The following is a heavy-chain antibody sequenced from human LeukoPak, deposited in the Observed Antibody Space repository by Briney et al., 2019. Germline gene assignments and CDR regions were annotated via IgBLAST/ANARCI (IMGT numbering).Heavy chain of an antibody. J-gene: IGHJ4*02. CDR3: ARVTESSSWVIAY. CDR2: INGDGSST. V-gene: IGHV3-74*01. Sequence: PGGSLRLSCAASGXTLSSYWMHWVRQAPGKGLVWVSRINGDGSSTNYADSVRGRFTISRDNAKNTLYLQMNSLRAEDTAVYYCARVTESSSWVIAYWGQGTLVTVSS. D-gene: IGHD6-13*01. CDR1: GXTLSSYW.